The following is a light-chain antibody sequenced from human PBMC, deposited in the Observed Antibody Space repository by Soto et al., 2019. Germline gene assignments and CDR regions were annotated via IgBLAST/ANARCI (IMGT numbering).Light chain of an antibody. V-gene: IGKV3-11*01. Sequence: EIVLTQSPAILSMSPGERATLSCRASQSVSSYVAWYQQKPGQAPRLLIYDASNRATGVPARFSGSGSGTDFTLTISSLEPEDFAVYYCQQRRYWPVTFGQGTKVEIK. CDR2: DAS. CDR1: QSVSSY. CDR3: QQRRYWPVT. J-gene: IGKJ1*01.